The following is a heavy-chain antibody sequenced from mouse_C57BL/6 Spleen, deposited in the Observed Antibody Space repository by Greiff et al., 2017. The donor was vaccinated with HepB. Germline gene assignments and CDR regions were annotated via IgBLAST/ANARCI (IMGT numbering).Heavy chain of an antibody. CDR1: GYSITSGYY. J-gene: IGHJ1*03. Sequence: EVKLEESGPGLVKPSQSLSLTCSVTGYSITSGYYWNWIRQFPGNKLEWMGYISYDGSNNYNPSLKNRISITRDTSKNQFFLKLNSVTTEDTATYYCASDLWTRYFDVWGTGTTVTVSS. CDR2: ISYDGSN. V-gene: IGHV3-6*01. D-gene: IGHD1-1*02. CDR3: ASDLWTRYFDV.